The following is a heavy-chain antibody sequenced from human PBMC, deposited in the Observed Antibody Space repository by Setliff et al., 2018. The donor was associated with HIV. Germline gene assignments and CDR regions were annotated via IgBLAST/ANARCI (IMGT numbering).Heavy chain of an antibody. CDR2: ISYSGST. J-gene: IGHJ5*02. Sequence: SETLSLTCTVSGGSISSNTYYWGWIRQPPGKGLEWIGSISYSGSTYYKPSLKSRVTISVDTSKNQFSLKLSSVTAADTAVYYCASSVAGSGPNWVDPWGQGTLVTVSS. D-gene: IGHD6-19*01. CDR1: GGSISSNTYY. CDR3: ASSVAGSGPNWVDP. V-gene: IGHV4-39*01.